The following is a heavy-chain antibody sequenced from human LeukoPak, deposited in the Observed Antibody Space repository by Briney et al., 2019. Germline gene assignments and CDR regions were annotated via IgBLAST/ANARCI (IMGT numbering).Heavy chain of an antibody. V-gene: IGHV3-21*01. CDR3: ARGLVASPRIGHY. J-gene: IGHJ4*02. CDR2: ISSSSSYI. CDR1: GFTFSSYS. D-gene: IGHD2-15*01. Sequence: PGGSLRLSCAASGFTFSSYSMNWVRQAPGKGLEWVSSISSSSSYIYYADSVKGRFTISRDNAKNSLYLQMNSLRAEDTAVYYCARGLVASPRIGHYWGQGTLVTVSS.